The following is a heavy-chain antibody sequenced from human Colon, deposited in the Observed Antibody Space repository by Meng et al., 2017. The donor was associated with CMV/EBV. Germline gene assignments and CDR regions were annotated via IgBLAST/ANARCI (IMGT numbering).Heavy chain of an antibody. J-gene: IGHJ4*02. CDR1: GDTFSNCG. D-gene: IGHD2-21*02. CDR3: ATQCGGDGSHVGAY. V-gene: IGHV1-3*01. Sequence: SGDTFSNCGMHGVRQAPGRRLEGVAWINVSNGEAKYSEKLQGRVAITRDTSASTVYMELSSLRSEDTAVYYCATQCGGDGSHVGAYWGQGTLVTVSS. CDR2: INVSNGEA.